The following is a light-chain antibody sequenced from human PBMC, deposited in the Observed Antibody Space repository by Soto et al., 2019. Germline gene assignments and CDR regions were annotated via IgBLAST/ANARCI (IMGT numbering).Light chain of an antibody. CDR2: DAS. CDR3: QHRRT. V-gene: IGKV3-11*01. CDR1: QSVSSY. J-gene: IGKJ1*01. Sequence: ETVLTQSPATLSLSPGERATLSCRASQSVSSYLAWYQQKPGQTPRLLIYDASNRATGIPARFSGSGSGTDFTLTISSLAPEDFAVYYCQHRRTFGQGTKVETK.